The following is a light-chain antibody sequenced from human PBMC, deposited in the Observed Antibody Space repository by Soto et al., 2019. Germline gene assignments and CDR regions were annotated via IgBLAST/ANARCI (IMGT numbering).Light chain of an antibody. CDR2: DAS. Sequence: DLQLTQSPSSVSASVGDRVTITCQASQDISYYLTCYQQKPGKAPTVLLYDASNLETGVPSRFSGSASGTDFTFTISSLQPEDIATYYCQQYDNLPLTFGGGTMVEIK. J-gene: IGKJ4*01. CDR3: QQYDNLPLT. CDR1: QDISYY. V-gene: IGKV1-33*01.